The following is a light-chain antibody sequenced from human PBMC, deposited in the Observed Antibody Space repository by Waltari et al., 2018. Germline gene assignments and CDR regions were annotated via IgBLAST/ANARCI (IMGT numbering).Light chain of an antibody. CDR1: SSDVGSYNL. V-gene: IGLV2-23*02. CDR3: CSYAGSNTVL. J-gene: IGLJ2*01. Sequence: QSALSHPAPVSGSPEQCITTSGPGISSDVGSYNLFSWYQQHPGKAPKLMISEVNERPSGVSIRFSGSKSGNTASLTISGLQAEDEADYYCCSYAGSNTVLFGGGTKLTVL. CDR2: EVN.